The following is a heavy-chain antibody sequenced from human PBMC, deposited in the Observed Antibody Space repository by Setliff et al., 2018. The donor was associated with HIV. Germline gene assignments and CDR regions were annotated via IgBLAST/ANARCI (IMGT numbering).Heavy chain of an antibody. CDR1: GFTFSDYY. CDR3: ARDLRWYDSSGSHYAFDI. J-gene: IGHJ3*02. D-gene: IGHD3-22*01. V-gene: IGHV3-11*05. CDR2: ISSSSSYT. Sequence: PGGSLRLSCAASGFTFSDYYMSWIRQAPGKGLKWVSYISSSSSYTNYADSVKGRFTISRDNAKNSLYLQMNSLRAEDTAVYYCARDLRWYDSSGSHYAFDIWGQGTMVTVSS.